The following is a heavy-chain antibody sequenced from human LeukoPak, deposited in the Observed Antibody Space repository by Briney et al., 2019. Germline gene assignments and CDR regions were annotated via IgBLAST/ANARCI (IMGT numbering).Heavy chain of an antibody. CDR1: GGSISSGSYS. V-gene: IGHV4-30-2*01. J-gene: IGHJ4*02. D-gene: IGHD5-18*01. CDR2: IYPRGST. Sequence: SETLSLTCAVSGGSISSGSYSWSWIRQPPGKGLEWIGYIYPRGSTYYNPSLKSRVILSLDKSANQFSLKLSSVTAADTAVYYCARHRWDTAMVRPFDYWGQGTLVTVSS. CDR3: ARHRWDTAMVRPFDY.